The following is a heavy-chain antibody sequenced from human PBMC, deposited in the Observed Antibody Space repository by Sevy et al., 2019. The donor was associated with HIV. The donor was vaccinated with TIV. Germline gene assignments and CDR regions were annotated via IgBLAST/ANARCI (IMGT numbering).Heavy chain of an antibody. CDR3: ARATLGVGYYFDY. CDR2: ISSSSSYI. V-gene: IGHV3-21*01. J-gene: IGHJ4*02. D-gene: IGHD1-26*01. Sequence: GGSLRLSCAASGFTFSSYSMNWVRQAPGKGLEWVSSISSSSSYIYYADSVKGRFTISRDNAKNSLYLQMNSLRAEDTAVYYCARATLGVGYYFDYWGQGTLVTVSS. CDR1: GFTFSSYS.